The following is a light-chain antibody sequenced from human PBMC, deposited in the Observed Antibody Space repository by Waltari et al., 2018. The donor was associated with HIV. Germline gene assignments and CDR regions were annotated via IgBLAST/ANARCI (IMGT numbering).Light chain of an antibody. J-gene: IGLJ3*02. CDR2: YKSDSDR. CDR3: MIWHSSAWV. Sequence: QAVLTQPASLSASPGTSASLTCSLRSGINVDTYRLYWYQQTPGSPPQYLLKYKSDSDRQQGSGVPSRFSGSKDASANAGILLISGLQSEDEADYYCMIWHSSAWVFGGGTKLTVL. V-gene: IGLV5-45*01. CDR1: SGINVDTYR.